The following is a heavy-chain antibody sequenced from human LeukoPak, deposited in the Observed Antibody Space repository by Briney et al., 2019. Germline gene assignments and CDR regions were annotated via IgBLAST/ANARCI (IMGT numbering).Heavy chain of an antibody. D-gene: IGHD2-2*02. CDR3: ARERYCSSTSRYRYYYYYMDV. CDR1: GGSFSGYY. CDR2: INHSGST. Sequence: PSETLSLTCAVYGGSFSGYYWSWIRQPPGKGLEWIGEINHSGSTNYNPSLKSRVTISVDTSKNQFSLKPSSVTAADTAVYYCARERYCSSTSRYRYYYYYMDVWGKGATVTVSS. J-gene: IGHJ6*03. V-gene: IGHV4-34*01.